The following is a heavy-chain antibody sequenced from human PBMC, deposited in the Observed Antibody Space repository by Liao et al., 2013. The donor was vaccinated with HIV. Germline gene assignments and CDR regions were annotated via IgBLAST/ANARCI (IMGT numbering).Heavy chain of an antibody. CDR1: GVSISAYY. Sequence: QVQLQQWGAGLLKPSETLSLTCAVSGVSISAYYWAWIRQPPGKGLEYIGYVNYGGSNDHNPSLKSRITMSVDRSKNQFSLNLGSVTAADTAVYYCAREPGNIWFGDFDLWGRGTLVTVSS. CDR3: AREPGNIWFGDFDL. J-gene: IGHJ2*01. V-gene: IGHV4-34*11. D-gene: IGHD3-16*01. CDR2: VNYGGSN.